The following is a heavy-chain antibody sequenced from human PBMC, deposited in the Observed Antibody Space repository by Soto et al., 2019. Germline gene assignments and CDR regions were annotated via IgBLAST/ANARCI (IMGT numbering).Heavy chain of an antibody. CDR3: ARDSSAWPNYFDS. D-gene: IGHD6-19*01. CDR1: GFIINTHA. V-gene: IGHV3-23*01. Sequence: EVQLLESGGGLVQPGGSLRLSCAASGFIINTHAMTWVRQAPGKGLEWVSAFSGRSGDTYYAASVKGRFTISGDNSKNTVILEMNNLRAEDTAVYYCARDSSAWPNYFDSWGQGIQVTVSS. CDR2: FSGRSGDT. J-gene: IGHJ4*02.